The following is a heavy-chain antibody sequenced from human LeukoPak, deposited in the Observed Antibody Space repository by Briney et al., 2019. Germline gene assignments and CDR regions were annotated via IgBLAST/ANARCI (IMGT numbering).Heavy chain of an antibody. D-gene: IGHD6-13*01. Sequence: KPSETLSLTCTVSGGSISSHYWSWIRQPPGKGLERIGYIYYSGSTNYNPSLKSRVTISVDTSKYQFSLKLSSVTAADTAVYYCARVWSSSWYSAVWFDPWGQGTLVTVSS. CDR3: ARVWSSSWYSAVWFDP. J-gene: IGHJ5*02. CDR1: GGSISSHY. V-gene: IGHV4-59*11. CDR2: IYYSGST.